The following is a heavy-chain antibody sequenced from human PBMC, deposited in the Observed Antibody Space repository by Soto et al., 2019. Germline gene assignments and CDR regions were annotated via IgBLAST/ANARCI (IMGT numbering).Heavy chain of an antibody. CDR2: ISGSGANT. V-gene: IGHV3-23*01. D-gene: IGHD3-22*01. CDR1: GFTFSNYA. Sequence: GGSLRLSCAASGFTFSNYAMNWVRQAPGKGLEWVSAISGSGANTHYGDSVEGRFTISRDNSKNTVSLHINSLRAEDTALYYCAKSQYYETSGNFDYWGQGTLVNV. J-gene: IGHJ4*02. CDR3: AKSQYYETSGNFDY.